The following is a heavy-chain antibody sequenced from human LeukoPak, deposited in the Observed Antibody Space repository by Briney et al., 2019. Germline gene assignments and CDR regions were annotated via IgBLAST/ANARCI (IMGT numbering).Heavy chain of an antibody. D-gene: IGHD2-21*02. Sequence: SETLSLTCTVSGGSISSYYWSWIRQPPGKGLEWIGYIYYSGRTNYNPSLKSRVTISVDTSKNQFSLKLSSVTAADTAVYYCARQGAYCGGDCYSGWFDPWGQGTLVTVSS. V-gene: IGHV4-59*08. CDR2: IYYSGRT. CDR3: ARQGAYCGGDCYSGWFDP. CDR1: GGSISSYY. J-gene: IGHJ5*02.